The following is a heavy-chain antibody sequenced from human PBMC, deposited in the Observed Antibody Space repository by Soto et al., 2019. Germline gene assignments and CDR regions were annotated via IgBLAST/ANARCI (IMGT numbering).Heavy chain of an antibody. CDR3: ARDGGRHSGGIDY. D-gene: IGHD1-26*01. CDR1: GGTFSSYS. V-gene: IGHV1-69*01. J-gene: IGHJ4*02. Sequence: QVQLVQSGAEVKKPGSSVKVSCKASGGTFSSYSINWVRQAPGQGLEWMGEIIPIYGTANYAQKFQGRVTITADESTSTAYMELSSLRSEDTAVYYCARDGGRHSGGIDYWGQGPLVTVSS. CDR2: IIPIYGTA.